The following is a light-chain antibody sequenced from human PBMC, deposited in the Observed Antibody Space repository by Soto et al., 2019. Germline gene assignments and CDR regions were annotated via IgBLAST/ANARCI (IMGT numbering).Light chain of an antibody. V-gene: IGKV3-15*01. J-gene: IGKJ4*01. CDR1: QSVCSS. CDR2: DAS. CDR3: QQDNNWPLT. Sequence: EILITQSPATLSVSPGESATLSCRASQSVCSSLAWHQQTTGQAPSILMYDASTRATGIPARFRGSGSGTEFTLTISRLQSEDFEVYYCQQDNNWPLTFGGGTKVDIK.